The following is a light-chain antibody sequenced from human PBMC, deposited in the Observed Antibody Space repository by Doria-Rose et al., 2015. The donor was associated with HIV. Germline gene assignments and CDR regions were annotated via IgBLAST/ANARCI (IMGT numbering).Light chain of an antibody. J-gene: IGLJ2*01. CDR1: SSNIGAGYE. Sequence: QSVVTQEPSVSGAPGQRVTISCTGSSSNIGAGYEVHWYQHLPGTAPTLLIHGNTNRPSGVPDRFSGSKSGTSASLAITGLQDEDEADYYCQSYDSSLSGVVFGGGTKLTVL. V-gene: IGLV1-40*01. CDR2: GNT. CDR3: QSYDSSLSGVV.